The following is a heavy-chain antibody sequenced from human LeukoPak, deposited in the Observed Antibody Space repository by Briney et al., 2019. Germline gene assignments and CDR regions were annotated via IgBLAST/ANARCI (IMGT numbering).Heavy chain of an antibody. CDR2: ISGSGGST. J-gene: IGHJ4*02. D-gene: IGHD3-22*01. V-gene: IGHV3-23*01. CDR3: AKDPVPYFDSSGYYPS. CDR1: GFTFSSYA. Sequence: GGSLRLSCAASGFTFSSYAMSWVRQAPGKGLEWVSAISGSGGSTCYADSVKGRFTISRDNSKNTLYLQMNSLRAEDTAVYYCAKDPVPYFDSSGYYPSWGQGTLVTVSS.